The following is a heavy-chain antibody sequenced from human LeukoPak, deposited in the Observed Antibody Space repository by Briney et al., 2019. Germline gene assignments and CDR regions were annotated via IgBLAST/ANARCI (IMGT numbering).Heavy chain of an antibody. J-gene: IGHJ4*02. V-gene: IGHV3-23*01. CDR3: AKLRDMGASHHFDY. Sequence: GGSLRLSCAASGFTFSSYAMSWVRQAPGKGLEWVSAIGGSGGSTYYADSVKGRFTISRDNSKNTLYLQMNSLRDEDTAVYYCAKLRDMGASHHFDYWGQGTLVTVSS. CDR1: GFTFSSYA. CDR2: IGGSGGST. D-gene: IGHD5-12*01.